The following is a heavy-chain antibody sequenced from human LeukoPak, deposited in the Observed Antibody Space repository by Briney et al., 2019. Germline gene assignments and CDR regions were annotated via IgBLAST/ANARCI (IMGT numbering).Heavy chain of an antibody. CDR3: ARSTTYEVYDY. CDR1: GGSISSSSYY. Sequence: PSETLSLTCTVSGGSISSSSYYWGWIRQPPGKGLEWIGSIYYSGSTNYNPSLKSRVTISVDTSKNQFSLKLSSVTAADTAVYYCARSTTYEVYDYWGQGTLVTVSS. CDR2: IYYSGST. J-gene: IGHJ4*02. V-gene: IGHV4-39*07. D-gene: IGHD5/OR15-5a*01.